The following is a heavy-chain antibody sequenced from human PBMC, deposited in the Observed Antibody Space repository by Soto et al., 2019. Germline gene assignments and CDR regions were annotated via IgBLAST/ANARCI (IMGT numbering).Heavy chain of an antibody. J-gene: IGHJ3*02. CDR3: ARESMVRSAFDI. Sequence: GGSLRLSCAASGFTVSSNYMSWVRQAPGKGLEWVSVIYSGGSTYYADSVKGRFTISRDNSKNTLYLQMNSLRAEDTAVYYCARESMVRSAFDIWGQGTMVTVSS. D-gene: IGHD3-10*01. CDR2: IYSGGST. CDR1: GFTVSSNY. V-gene: IGHV3-66*01.